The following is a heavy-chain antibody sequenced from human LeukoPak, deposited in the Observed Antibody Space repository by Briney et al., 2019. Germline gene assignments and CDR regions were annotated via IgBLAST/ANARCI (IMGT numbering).Heavy chain of an antibody. J-gene: IGHJ6*03. V-gene: IGHV3-30*18. D-gene: IGHD6-13*01. CDR1: GFTFSSYG. Sequence: GGSLRLSCAASGFTFSSYGMHWVRQAPGKGLEWVAVISYDGSNKYYADSVKGRFTISRDNSKNTLYLQMNSLRAQDTAVYYCAKAKMDSSSWYLPYDYYYMDVWGKGTTVTVSS. CDR2: ISYDGSNK. CDR3: AKAKMDSSSWYLPYDYYYMDV.